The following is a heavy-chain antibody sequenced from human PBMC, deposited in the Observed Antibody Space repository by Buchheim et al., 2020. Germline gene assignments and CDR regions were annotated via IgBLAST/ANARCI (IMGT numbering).Heavy chain of an antibody. V-gene: IGHV3-23*01. J-gene: IGHJ4*02. CDR1: GFIFSNYG. CDR2: ISGSGVST. D-gene: IGHD5-18*01. Sequence: EVQLLESGGGLVQPGGSLRLSCAASGFIFSNYGMNWVRQAPGKRLEWVSSISGSGVSTYYADSVKGRFTISRDNSNNKLYLQMNSLRAEDTAVYYCAKEGYRYGDYWGQGTL. CDR3: AKEGYRYGDY.